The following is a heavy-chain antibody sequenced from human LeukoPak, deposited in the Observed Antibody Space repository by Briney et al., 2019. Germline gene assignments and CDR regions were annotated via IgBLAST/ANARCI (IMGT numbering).Heavy chain of an antibody. CDR3: AKDPRLTDYDFWSGPDDYYGMDV. Sequence: GGSLRVSCAASGFTFSSYAMSWVRQAPGKGLEWVSAISGSGVSTYYADSVKGRFTISRDNSKNTLYLQMNSLRAEDTAVYYCAKDPRLTDYDFWSGPDDYYGMDVWGQGTTVTVSS. V-gene: IGHV3-23*01. CDR2: ISGSGVST. D-gene: IGHD3-3*01. J-gene: IGHJ6*02. CDR1: GFTFSSYA.